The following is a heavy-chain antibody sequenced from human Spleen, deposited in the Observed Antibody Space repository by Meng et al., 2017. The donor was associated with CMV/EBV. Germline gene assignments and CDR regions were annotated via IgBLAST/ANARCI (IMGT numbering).Heavy chain of an antibody. D-gene: IGHD2-21*01. CDR2: INSDGSST. Sequence: GGSLRLSCAASGFTFSSYSMNWVRQAPGKGLVWVSRINSDGSSTSYAGSVKGRFTISRDNAKNTLYLQMNSLRAEDTAVYYCARGAYWFDTWGQGTLVTVSS. CDR3: ARGAYWFDT. CDR1: GFTFSSYS. V-gene: IGHV3-74*01. J-gene: IGHJ5*02.